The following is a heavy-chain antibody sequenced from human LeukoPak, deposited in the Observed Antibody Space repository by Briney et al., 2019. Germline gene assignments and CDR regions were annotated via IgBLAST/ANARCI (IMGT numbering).Heavy chain of an antibody. V-gene: IGHV1-46*01. Sequence: WASVKVSCKASGYTFTSYYMHWVRQAPGQGPEWMGIINPSGGSTSYAQKFQGRVTMTRDMSTSTVYMELSSLRSEDTAVYYCAREGIAAIFDYWGQGTLVTVSS. CDR1: GYTFTSYY. CDR3: AREGIAAIFDY. J-gene: IGHJ4*02. CDR2: INPSGGST. D-gene: IGHD6-13*01.